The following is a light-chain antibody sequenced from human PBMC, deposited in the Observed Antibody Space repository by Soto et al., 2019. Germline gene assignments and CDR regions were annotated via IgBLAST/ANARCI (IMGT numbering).Light chain of an antibody. J-gene: IGKJ1*01. CDR1: QSLLHSNGYNF. V-gene: IGKV2-28*01. CDR3: MQALQIPPT. Sequence: DIVMTQSPLSLPVTPGEPDSISCRSSQSLLHSNGYNFLDWYLQKPGQSPQLLIYLGSNRASGVPDRFSGSGSGTDFTLTISRVEAEDVGVYYCMQALQIPPTFGLGTRVEIK. CDR2: LGS.